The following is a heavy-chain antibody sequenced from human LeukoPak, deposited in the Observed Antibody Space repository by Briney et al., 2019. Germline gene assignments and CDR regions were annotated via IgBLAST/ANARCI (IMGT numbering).Heavy chain of an antibody. V-gene: IGHV1-2*02. Sequence: ASVKVSCKASGYSFTGYYMHWVRQAPGQGLEWMGWINPDSGGTNYAQKFQGRVTMTRDTSITTAYMELSRLTSDDTAVYYCARDPYGSGSPNWFDPWGQGTLVTVSS. CDR2: INPDSGGT. CDR3: ARDPYGSGSPNWFDP. D-gene: IGHD3-10*01. J-gene: IGHJ5*02. CDR1: GYSFTGYY.